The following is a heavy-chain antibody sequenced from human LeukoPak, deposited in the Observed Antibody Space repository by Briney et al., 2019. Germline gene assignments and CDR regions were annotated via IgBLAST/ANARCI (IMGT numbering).Heavy chain of an antibody. Sequence: SETPSLTCTVSGGSISSYYWSWIRQPPGKGLEWIGYIYYSGSTNYNPSLKSRVTISVDTSKNQFSLKLSSVTAADTAVYYCAREGFGAHDAFDIWGQGTMVTVSS. D-gene: IGHD4/OR15-4a*01. CDR2: IYYSGST. V-gene: IGHV4-59*01. J-gene: IGHJ3*02. CDR3: AREGFGAHDAFDI. CDR1: GGSISSYY.